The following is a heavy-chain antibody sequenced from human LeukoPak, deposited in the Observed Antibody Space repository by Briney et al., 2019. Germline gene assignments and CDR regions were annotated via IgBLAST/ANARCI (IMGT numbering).Heavy chain of an antibody. Sequence: GGSLRLSCAASGFTFSSYAMSWVRQAPGKGLEWVSAISGSGGSTYYADSVKGRFAISRDNSKNSLYLQMNSLRAEDTAVYYCASNFYDILTGYYMDVWGKGTTVTVSS. CDR2: ISGSGGST. J-gene: IGHJ6*03. D-gene: IGHD3-9*01. CDR1: GFTFSSYA. CDR3: ASNFYDILTGYYMDV. V-gene: IGHV3-23*01.